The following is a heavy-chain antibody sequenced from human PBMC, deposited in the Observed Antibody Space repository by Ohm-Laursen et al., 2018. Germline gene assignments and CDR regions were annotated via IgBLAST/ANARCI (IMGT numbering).Heavy chain of an antibody. CDR1: GFTFSGSA. Sequence: GSLRLSCAASGFTFSGSAMHWVRQASGKGLEWVGRIRSKANSYATAYAASVKGRFTISRDDSKNTAYLQINSLKTEDTAVYYCTRREELVARAYYYYGMDVWPRDHGHRLL. CDR3: TRREELVARAYYYYGMDV. D-gene: IGHD3-10*01. J-gene: IGHJ6*02. V-gene: IGHV3-73*01. CDR2: IRSKANSYAT.